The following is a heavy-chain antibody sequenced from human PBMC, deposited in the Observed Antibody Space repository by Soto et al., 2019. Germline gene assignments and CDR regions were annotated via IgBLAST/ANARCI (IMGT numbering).Heavy chain of an antibody. CDR2: IYYSGST. V-gene: IGHV4-31*11. CDR3: ARLNWDGGY. Sequence: PSETLSLTCAVSGGSITSGGYYWSWIRQPPGKGLEWIGYIYYSGSTFYNPSLKTRVTISVDTSKNQFSLKLNSVTAADTAVYYCARLNWDGGYWGQGTRVTVSS. CDR1: GGSITSGGYY. J-gene: IGHJ4*02. D-gene: IGHD1-20*01.